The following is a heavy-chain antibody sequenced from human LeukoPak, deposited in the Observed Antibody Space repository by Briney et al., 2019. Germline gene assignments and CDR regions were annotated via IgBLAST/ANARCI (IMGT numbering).Heavy chain of an antibody. CDR3: ARSYYGSGSYYNVVTYYYYYMDV. Sequence: ASVKVSCKASGYTFTSYGISWVRQAPGQGLEWMGWISAYNGNTNYAQKLQGRVTMTTDTSTSTAYMELRSLRSDDTAVYYCARSYYGSGSYYNVVTYYYYYMDVWGKGTTVTVSS. D-gene: IGHD3-10*01. CDR2: ISAYNGNT. V-gene: IGHV1-18*01. CDR1: GYTFTSYG. J-gene: IGHJ6*03.